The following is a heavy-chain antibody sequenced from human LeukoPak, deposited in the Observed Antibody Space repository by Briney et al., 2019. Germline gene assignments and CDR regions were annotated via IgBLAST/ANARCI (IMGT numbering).Heavy chain of an antibody. CDR2: ISYDGSNK. CDR1: GFTFSNFA. CDR3: ARDNKLSKDYYYYGMDV. Sequence: GGSLRLSCAASGFTFSNFAMSWVRQAPGKGLEWVAVISYDGSNKYYADSVKGRFTISRDNSKNTLYLQMNSLRAEDTAVHYCARDNKLSKDYYYYGMDVWGQGTTVTVSS. V-gene: IGHV3-30*04. D-gene: IGHD1/OR15-1a*01. J-gene: IGHJ6*02.